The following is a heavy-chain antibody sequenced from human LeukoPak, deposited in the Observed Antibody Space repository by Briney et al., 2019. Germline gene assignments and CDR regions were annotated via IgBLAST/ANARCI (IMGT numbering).Heavy chain of an antibody. CDR2: IYYSGST. CDR1: GGSISSSSYY. J-gene: IGHJ4*02. Sequence: SETLSLTCTVSGGSISSSSYYWGWIRQPPGKGLEWIGSIYYSGSTYYNPSLKSRVTISVDTSKNQFSLKLSSVTAADTAVYYCARSFLSSSWYLRGDAYYFDYWGQGTLVTVSS. V-gene: IGHV4-39*01. CDR3: ARSFLSSSWYLRGDAYYFDY. D-gene: IGHD6-13*01.